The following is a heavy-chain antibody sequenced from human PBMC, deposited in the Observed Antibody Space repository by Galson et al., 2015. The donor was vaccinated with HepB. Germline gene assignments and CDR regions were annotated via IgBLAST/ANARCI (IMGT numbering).Heavy chain of an antibody. Sequence: TLSLTCTVSGGSISSGGYYWSWIRQHPGKGLEWIGYIYYSGSTYYNPSLKSRVTISVDTSKNQFSLKLSSVTAADAAVYYCARVFGGGWFDYWGQGTLVTVSS. J-gene: IGHJ4*02. CDR2: IYYSGST. D-gene: IGHD1-14*01. CDR1: GGSISSGGYY. V-gene: IGHV4-31*03. CDR3: ARVFGGGWFDY.